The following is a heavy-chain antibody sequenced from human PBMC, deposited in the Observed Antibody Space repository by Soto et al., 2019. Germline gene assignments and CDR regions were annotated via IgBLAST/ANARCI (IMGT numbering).Heavy chain of an antibody. CDR1: GGTFSSYA. V-gene: IGHV1-69*13. Sequence: ASVKVSCKASGGTFSSYAISWVRQAPGQGLEWMGGIIPIFGTANYAQKFQGRVTITADGSTSTAYMELSSLRSEDTAVYYCARRRTDPRPYNWFDPWGQGTLVTVSS. CDR3: ARRRTDPRPYNWFDP. J-gene: IGHJ5*02. D-gene: IGHD1-1*01. CDR2: IIPIFGTA.